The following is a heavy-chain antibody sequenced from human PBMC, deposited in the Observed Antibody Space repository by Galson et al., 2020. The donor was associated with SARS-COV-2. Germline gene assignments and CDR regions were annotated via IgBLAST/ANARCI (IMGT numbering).Heavy chain of an antibody. CDR3: ARAAQTYYDFCSGYYNARRFDS. CDR2: IYYSGST. V-gene: IGHV4-59*01. Sequence: SETLSLTYTVSGSSINSYYGSWIRQPPGKGLEWIGYIYYSGSTNYNPSLKSPVTISVDTSKNQFSLKLSSVTAADTAVYYCARAAQTYYDFCSGYYNARRFDSWGQGTLVIVS. D-gene: IGHD3-3*01. CDR1: GSSINSYY. J-gene: IGHJ4*02.